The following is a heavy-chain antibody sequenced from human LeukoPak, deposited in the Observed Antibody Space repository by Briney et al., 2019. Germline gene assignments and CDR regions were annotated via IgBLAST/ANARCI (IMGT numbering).Heavy chain of an antibody. D-gene: IGHD2-2*01. V-gene: IGHV4-34*01. CDR3: ARTTIVVVPAVDFDY. CDR1: GGSFSGYY. CDR2: INHSGST. Sequence: SETLSLXCAVYGGSFSGYYWSWIRQPPGKGLEWIGEINHSGSTNYNPSLKSRVTISVDTSKNQFSLKLSSVTAADTAVYYCARTTIVVVPAVDFDYWGQGTLVTVSS. J-gene: IGHJ4*02.